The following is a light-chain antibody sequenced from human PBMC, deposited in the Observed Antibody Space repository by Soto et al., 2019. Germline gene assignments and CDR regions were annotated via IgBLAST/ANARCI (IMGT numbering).Light chain of an antibody. CDR1: QTVSSTY. Sequence: EIVLTQSPGTLSFSPGERSTLSCMASQTVSSTYLAWYQQKPGQAPRLLISRASIRATGIPDRFSGSGSGTDFTLTISRLEPEDFAVYYCQQYGSSPGTFGQGTQVEIK. CDR3: QQYGSSPGT. CDR2: RAS. J-gene: IGKJ1*01. V-gene: IGKV3-20*01.